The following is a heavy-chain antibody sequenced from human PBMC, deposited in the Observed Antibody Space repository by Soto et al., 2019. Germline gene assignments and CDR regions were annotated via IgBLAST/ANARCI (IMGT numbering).Heavy chain of an antibody. Sequence: GESLKISCKGCVYSFTTYWIGWVRQMPGECLGWMGIFYRGDADTXXSPSFQGXXTMSAYKSISTXYLQLXSLKASDTAMYYCASRIEYGDIFDIWRQGTLVTVS. V-gene: IGHV5-51*01. J-gene: IGHJ3*02. D-gene: IGHD2-15*01. CDR1: VYSFTTYW. CDR2: FYRGDADT. CDR3: ASRIEYGDIFDI.